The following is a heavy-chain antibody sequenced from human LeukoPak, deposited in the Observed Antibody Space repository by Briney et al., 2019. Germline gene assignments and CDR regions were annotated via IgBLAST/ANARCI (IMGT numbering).Heavy chain of an antibody. CDR3: RYYDSSGSQTDY. J-gene: IGHJ4*02. Sequence: GGSLRLSCAASGLIFSAYGMHWVRQAPGKGLEWVAIILYGGSNKYYADSVKGRFTISRDNAKNTLYLQMNSLRAEDTAVYYCRYYDSSGSQTDYWGQGTLVTVSS. CDR2: ILYGGSNK. D-gene: IGHD3-22*01. V-gene: IGHV3-30*03. CDR1: GLIFSAYG.